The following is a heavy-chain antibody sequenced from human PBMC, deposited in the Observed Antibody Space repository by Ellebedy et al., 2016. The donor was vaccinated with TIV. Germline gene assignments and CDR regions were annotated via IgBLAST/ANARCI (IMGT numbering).Heavy chain of an antibody. Sequence: PGGSLRLSCEASGFIFNTYAMNWVRQAPGKGLEWVSSNSGRGGSPFYADAVQGRFTISRDNSKNTLFLRMNTLRAEDTAVYYCAKDFRGGPGSYYFESWGQGTLVTVS. CDR1: GFIFNTYA. CDR2: NSGRGGSP. D-gene: IGHD4-23*01. J-gene: IGHJ4*02. CDR3: AKDFRGGPGSYYFES. V-gene: IGHV3-23*01.